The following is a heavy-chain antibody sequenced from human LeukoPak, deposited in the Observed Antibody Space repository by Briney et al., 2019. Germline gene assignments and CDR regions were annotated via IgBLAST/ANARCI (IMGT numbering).Heavy chain of an antibody. CDR2: IKSKVDGGTT. V-gene: IGHV3-15*01. J-gene: IGHJ1*01. CDR1: GFTFSNAW. CDR3: TTEVLARSGYYYVGH. Sequence: PGGSLRLSCATSGFTFSNAWMSWVRQAPGKGLEWVGRIKSKVDGGTTDYAAPVKGRFTISRDDSKNTLYLQMNSLKTDDTAVYYCTTEVLARSGYYYVGHWGQGTLVTVSS. D-gene: IGHD3-22*01.